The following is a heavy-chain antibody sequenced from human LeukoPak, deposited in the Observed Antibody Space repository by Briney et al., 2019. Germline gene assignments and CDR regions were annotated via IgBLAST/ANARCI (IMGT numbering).Heavy chain of an antibody. D-gene: IGHD2-15*01. CDR2: VSYNGSP. CDR1: GGFVSSSEYY. CDR3: ARGDGSWLGGNGWYYH. Sequence: PSETLSLTCTVSGGFVSSSEYYWTWIRQPPGQGLEWIGYVSYNGSPKYNTSLRSRVTTSIDTYKNQFSLRLSSVTAADTAVYFCARGDGSWLGGNGWYYHWGRGTLVTVSS. J-gene: IGHJ5*02. V-gene: IGHV4-61*08.